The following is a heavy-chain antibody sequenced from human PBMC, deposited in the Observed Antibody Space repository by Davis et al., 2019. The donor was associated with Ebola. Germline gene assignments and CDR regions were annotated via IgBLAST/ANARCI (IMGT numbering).Heavy chain of an antibody. V-gene: IGHV1-8*02. J-gene: IGHJ5*02. CDR2: LSPDGGNT. CDR3: ARSQSSSWYNREDFWDL. D-gene: IGHD6-19*01. Sequence: AASVKVSCKASGYTFTNYYMHWVRQAPGQGLEWMGWLSPDGGNTGSAQKFQGRVTMTRITSMSTVYMELTSLTSEDTAVYYCARSQSSSWYNREDFWDLWGQGTLVTVSS. CDR1: GYTFTNYY.